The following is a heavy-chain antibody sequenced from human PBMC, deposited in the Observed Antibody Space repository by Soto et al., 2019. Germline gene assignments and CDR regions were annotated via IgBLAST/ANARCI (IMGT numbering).Heavy chain of an antibody. CDR2: PYYSGTI. CDR3: ARVLRAREGGWFHP. V-gene: IGHV4-31*03. D-gene: IGHD3-16*01. Sequence: QVQLQESGPGLVKPSQTLSLTCTVSGASISSGGYYWSWIRQLPGKALGWIGYPYYSGTIHYNPSLNIRLIRSVDTSKNQFSLNLSSVTAADTAVYYCARVLRAREGGWFHPWGQGILVTVSS. J-gene: IGHJ5*02. CDR1: GASISSGGYY.